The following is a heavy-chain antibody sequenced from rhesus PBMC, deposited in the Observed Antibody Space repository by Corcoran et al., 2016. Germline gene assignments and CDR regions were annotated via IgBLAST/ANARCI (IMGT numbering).Heavy chain of an antibody. CDR3: AGYSGSWKFPY. D-gene: IGHD6-25*01. CDR1: VGSLSSRY. CDR2: IYGSGSST. Sequence: QLQLQESGPGLVKPSETLSVTCAVSVGSLSSRYCSWFRQAPGKGLEGIGYIYGSGSSTNYNPSLKSRVTLSVDTSKNQLSLKLSSVTAADTAVYYCAGYSGSWKFPYWGQGVLVTVSS. J-gene: IGHJ4*01. V-gene: IGHV4-169*01.